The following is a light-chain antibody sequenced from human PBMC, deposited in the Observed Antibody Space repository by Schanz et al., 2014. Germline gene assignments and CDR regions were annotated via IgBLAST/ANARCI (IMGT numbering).Light chain of an antibody. CDR1: SSNIGSNT. J-gene: IGLJ1*01. CDR3: AAWDDSLDAYV. CDR2: SNT. Sequence: QSVLTQPPSASGTPGQRVTISCSGSSSNIGSNTVNWYQHLPGTAPKLLIYSNTLRPSGVPDRFSGSKSGTSASLAISGLQSEDEADYYCAAWDDSLDAYVFGSGTK. V-gene: IGLV1-44*01.